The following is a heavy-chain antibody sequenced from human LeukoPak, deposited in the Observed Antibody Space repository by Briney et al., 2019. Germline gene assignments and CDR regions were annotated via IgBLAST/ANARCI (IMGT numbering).Heavy chain of an antibody. CDR2: ISTYNTNI. V-gene: IGHV1-18*01. Sequence: ASVKVSCKASGYTFTSHGISWVRQAPGQGLEWMGWISTYNTNINYAQKLQGRVTTTTDTSTSTAYMELRSLRSDDTAVYYCARDSLPDYWGQGILVTVSS. D-gene: IGHD2-2*01. J-gene: IGHJ4*02. CDR1: GYTFTSHG. CDR3: ARDSLPDY.